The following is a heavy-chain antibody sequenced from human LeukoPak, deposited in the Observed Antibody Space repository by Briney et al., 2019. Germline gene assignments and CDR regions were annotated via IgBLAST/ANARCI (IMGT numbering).Heavy chain of an antibody. CDR2: IYYSGST. CDR3: ARPYQDILTGKTYYYGMDV. CDR1: GGSISSSSYY. V-gene: IGHV4-39*07. Sequence: SETLSLTCTVSGGSISSSSYYWGWIRQPPGKGLEWIGSIYYSGSTYYNPSLKSRVTISVDTSKNQFSLKLSSVTAADTAVYYCARPYQDILTGKTYYYGMDVWGQGTTVTVSS. J-gene: IGHJ6*02. D-gene: IGHD3-9*01.